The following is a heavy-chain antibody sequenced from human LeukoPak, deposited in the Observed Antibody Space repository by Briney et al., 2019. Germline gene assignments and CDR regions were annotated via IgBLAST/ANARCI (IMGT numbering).Heavy chain of an antibody. V-gene: IGHV1-69*13. CDR3: ARGEQLVTNYYYYYYMDV. CDR2: IIPLFGTT. CDR1: GGTFDNYG. Sequence: SVKVSCKASGGTFDNYGISWVRQAPGQWLEWMGGIIPLFGTTNYAQKFQGRVTITADESTSTAYMELSSLRSEDTAVYYCARGEQLVTNYYYYYYMDVWGKGTTVTVSS. D-gene: IGHD6-6*01. J-gene: IGHJ6*03.